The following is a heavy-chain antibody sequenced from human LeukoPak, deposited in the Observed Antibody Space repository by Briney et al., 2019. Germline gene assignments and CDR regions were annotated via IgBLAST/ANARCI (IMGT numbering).Heavy chain of an antibody. CDR3: ARDPSYSSGWYIGTFDY. D-gene: IGHD6-19*01. Sequence: ASVKVSCKASGYTSTSYAMHWVRQAPGQRLEWMGWINAGNGNTKYSQEFQGRVTMTRDMSTSTVYMELSSLRSEDTAVYYCARDPSYSSGWYIGTFDYWGQGTLVTVSS. CDR2: INAGNGNT. CDR1: GYTSTSYA. J-gene: IGHJ4*02. V-gene: IGHV1-3*03.